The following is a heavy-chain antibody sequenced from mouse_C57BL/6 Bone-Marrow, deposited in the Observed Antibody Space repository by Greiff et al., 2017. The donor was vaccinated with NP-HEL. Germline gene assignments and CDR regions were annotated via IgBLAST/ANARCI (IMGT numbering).Heavy chain of an antibody. V-gene: IGHV14-4*01. D-gene: IGHD1-1*01. J-gene: IGHJ1*03. CDR2: IDPENGDT. CDR1: GFNIKDDY. Sequence: EVMLVESGAELVRPGASVKLSCTASGFNIKDDYMHWVKQRPEQGLEWIGWIDPENGDTEYASKFQGKATITADTSSNTAYLQLSSLTSEDTAVYYCTIPIITTVVDYWYFDVWGTGTTVTVSS. CDR3: TIPIITTVVDYWYFDV.